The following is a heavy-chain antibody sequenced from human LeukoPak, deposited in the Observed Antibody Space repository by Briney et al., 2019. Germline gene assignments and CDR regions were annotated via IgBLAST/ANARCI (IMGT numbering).Heavy chain of an antibody. CDR2: IFTTGPG. Sequence: SETLSLTCTVSGGSISSYYWSWIRQPAGKGLEWIGHIFTTGPGSYNPSLRSRVTISRDTSKNEFSLSLNSVTAADTAVYYCAGSWNAERSFDPWGQGTLVTVSS. D-gene: IGHD1-1*01. CDR3: AGSWNAERSFDP. V-gene: IGHV4-4*07. J-gene: IGHJ5*02. CDR1: GGSISSYY.